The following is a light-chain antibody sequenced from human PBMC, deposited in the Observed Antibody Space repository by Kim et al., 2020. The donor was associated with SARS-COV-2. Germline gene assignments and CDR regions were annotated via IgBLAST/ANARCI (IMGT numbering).Light chain of an antibody. CDR1: SGHSSYA. Sequence: ASVKRTCTRSSGHSSYAIAWHQQQPEKGPRYLMKVNSDGSHSKGDGIPDRFSGSSSGAERYLTISSLQSEDEADYYCQTWGSGIRVFGGGTKVTVL. CDR2: VNSDGSH. V-gene: IGLV4-69*01. J-gene: IGLJ3*02. CDR3: QTWGSGIRV.